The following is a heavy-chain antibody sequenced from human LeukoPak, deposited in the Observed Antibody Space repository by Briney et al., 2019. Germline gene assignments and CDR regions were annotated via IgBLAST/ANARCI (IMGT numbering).Heavy chain of an antibody. Sequence: GGSLRLSCAASGFTFSNDAMNWVRQAPGRGLEWVSYISGSGGSTYYADSVKGRFTISRDNSKNTLYLQMNSLRADDTAVYYCAKDEKVVDINYFDFWGQGNQVTVSS. J-gene: IGHJ4*02. V-gene: IGHV3-23*01. CDR3: AKDEKVVDINYFDF. D-gene: IGHD2-15*01. CDR1: GFTFSNDA. CDR2: ISGSGGST.